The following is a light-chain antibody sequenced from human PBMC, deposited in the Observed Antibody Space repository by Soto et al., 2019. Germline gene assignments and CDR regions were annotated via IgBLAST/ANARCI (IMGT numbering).Light chain of an antibody. CDR1: QGIRNY. CDR3: QKYSSVPV. V-gene: IGKV1-27*01. CDR2: AAA. Sequence: DIQMTQSPTSLSASVGDRVTITCRASQGIRNYVAWYQQIPGKAPKLLIYAAATLQSGVTSRFSGSGSGTDFTLTSNGLQPEDVATYSCQKYSSVPVFGPGTKVEIK. J-gene: IGKJ3*01.